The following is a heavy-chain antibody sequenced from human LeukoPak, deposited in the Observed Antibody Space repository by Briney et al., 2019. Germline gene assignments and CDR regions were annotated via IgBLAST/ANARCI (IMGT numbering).Heavy chain of an antibody. Sequence: PSETLSLTCAVYGGSFSGYYWSWIRQPPGKGLGWIGEINHSGSTNYNSSLKSRVTISVDTSKNQFSLKLSSVTAADTAVYYCARRGSLTVFGVVADYHYYMDVWGKGTTVTVSS. CDR3: ARRGSLTVFGVVADYHYYMDV. V-gene: IGHV4-34*01. D-gene: IGHD3-3*01. J-gene: IGHJ6*03. CDR1: GGSFSGYY. CDR2: INHSGST.